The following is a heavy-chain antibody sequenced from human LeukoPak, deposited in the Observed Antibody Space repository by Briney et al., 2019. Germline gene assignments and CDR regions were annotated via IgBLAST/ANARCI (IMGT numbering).Heavy chain of an antibody. J-gene: IGHJ4*02. D-gene: IGHD2-2*01. Sequence: ASVKVSCKASGYTFTGYYMHWVRQAPGQGLEWVGRINPNSGGTNYAQKFQGRVTMTRDTSISTAYVELSRLRSDGTAVYYCARDIFQLLHYYFDYWGQGTLVTVSS. CDR3: ARDIFQLLHYYFDY. CDR1: GYTFTGYY. V-gene: IGHV1-2*06. CDR2: INPNSGGT.